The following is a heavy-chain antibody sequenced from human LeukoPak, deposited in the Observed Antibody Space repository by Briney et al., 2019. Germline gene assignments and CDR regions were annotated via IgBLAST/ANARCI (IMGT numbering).Heavy chain of an antibody. CDR3: ATHSPVYYYGSGSYYYFDY. J-gene: IGHJ4*02. D-gene: IGHD3-10*01. Sequence: GGSLRLSCAASGFTFSSYAMSWVRQAPGKGLDWVSAISGSGGSTYYADSVKGRFTISRDNSKNTLYLQMNSLRAEDTAVYYCATHSPVYYYGSGSYYYFDYWGQGTLVTVSS. CDR2: ISGSGGST. V-gene: IGHV3-23*01. CDR1: GFTFSSYA.